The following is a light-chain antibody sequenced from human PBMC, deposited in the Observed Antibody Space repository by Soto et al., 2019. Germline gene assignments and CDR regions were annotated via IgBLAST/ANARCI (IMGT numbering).Light chain of an antibody. J-gene: IGKJ5*01. Sequence: EIVMTHSPPTLCVSPGERATLSCRASQSVSSSLAWYQQQPGQAPRLLIYGASTRATGIPARFSGSGSGTEFTLTISSLQSEDFAVYYCQQYNNLPLITSGQVTLLEVK. V-gene: IGKV3-15*01. CDR1: QSVSSS. CDR3: QQYNNLPLIT. CDR2: GAS.